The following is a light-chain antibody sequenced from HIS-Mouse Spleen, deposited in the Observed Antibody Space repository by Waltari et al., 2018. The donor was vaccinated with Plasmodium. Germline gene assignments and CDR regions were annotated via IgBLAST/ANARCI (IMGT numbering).Light chain of an antibody. CDR3: YSTDSSGNHRV. CDR1: ALPKKY. CDR2: EDS. V-gene: IGLV3-10*01. J-gene: IGLJ3*02. Sequence: SYELTQPPSVSVSPGQTARITCSGDALPKKYAYWYQQKSGQAPVLVIYEDSKRPSGIPERFSGSRSGTMGTLTISGAQVEDEADYYCYSTDSSGNHRVFGGGTKLTVL.